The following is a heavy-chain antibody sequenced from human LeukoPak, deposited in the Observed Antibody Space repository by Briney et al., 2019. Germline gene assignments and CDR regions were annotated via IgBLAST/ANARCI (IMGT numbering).Heavy chain of an antibody. J-gene: IGHJ4*02. D-gene: IGHD3-10*01. CDR2: IHKDGSAK. CDR3: ARDRGFGADDS. CDR1: GFTFSGYW. Sequence: GGSLRLSCGASGFTFSGYWMSWVRQAPGKGLEWVANIHKDGSAKRYVDSVKGRFTISRDNAKSSLYLQMNSLRVKHPAVYYCARDRGFGADDSWGQGSLVTVSS. V-gene: IGHV3-7*01.